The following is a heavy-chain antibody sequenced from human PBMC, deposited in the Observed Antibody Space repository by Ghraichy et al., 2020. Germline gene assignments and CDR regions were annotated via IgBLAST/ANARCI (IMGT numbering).Heavy chain of an antibody. CDR1: GYTFTGYY. J-gene: IGHJ6*02. V-gene: IGHV1-2*02. Sequence: ASVKVSCKASGYTFTGYYMYWVRQAPGQGLEWMGWINPNSGGTNYAQKFQGRVTMTRDTSISTAYMELSRLRSDDTAVYYCAREIVGATLVLGMDVWGQGTTVTVSS. D-gene: IGHD1-26*01. CDR3: AREIVGATLVLGMDV. CDR2: INPNSGGT.